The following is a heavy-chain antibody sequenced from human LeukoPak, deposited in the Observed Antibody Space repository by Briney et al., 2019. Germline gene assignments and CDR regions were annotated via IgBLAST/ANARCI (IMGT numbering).Heavy chain of an antibody. Sequence: GGSLRLSCAASGFTFSSYWVSWVRQAPGKGLEWVANIKQDGSEKYYVDSVKGRFTISRDNAKNSLYLQMNSLRAEDTAVYYCARALVATISSTWTTVTTRGFDYWGQGTLVTVSS. D-gene: IGHD4-17*01. J-gene: IGHJ4*02. CDR3: ARALVATISSTWTTVTTRGFDY. CDR2: IKQDGSEK. V-gene: IGHV3-7*01. CDR1: GFTFSSYW.